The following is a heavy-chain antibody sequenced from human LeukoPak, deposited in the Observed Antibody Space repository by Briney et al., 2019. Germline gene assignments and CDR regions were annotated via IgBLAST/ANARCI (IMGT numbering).Heavy chain of an antibody. Sequence: GGSLRLSCAASGFTFSSYAMSWVRQAPGKGLEWVSAISGSGGSTYYADSLKGRFTSSRDNAKNSLYLQMNSLRAEDTAIYYCARERFHGSGAPRYDYWGQGILVTVSS. V-gene: IGHV3-23*01. D-gene: IGHD3-10*01. CDR2: ISGSGGST. J-gene: IGHJ4*02. CDR3: ARERFHGSGAPRYDY. CDR1: GFTFSSYA.